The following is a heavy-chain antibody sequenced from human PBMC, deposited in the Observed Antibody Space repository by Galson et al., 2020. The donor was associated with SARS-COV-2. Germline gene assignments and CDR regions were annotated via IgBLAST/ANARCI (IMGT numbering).Heavy chain of an antibody. Sequence: GGSLRLSCAASGFVFSTDPMNWVRQAPGKGLEWISNISAEGDASYAASVKGRFTTSRDNAKNSLYLQMNTLRLEDTAIYYCVRDTFFGFDYWGQGVLVTVSS. CDR2: ISAEGDA. D-gene: IGHD3-16*01. CDR1: GFVFSTDP. J-gene: IGHJ4*02. CDR3: VRDTFFGFDY. V-gene: IGHV3-21*06.